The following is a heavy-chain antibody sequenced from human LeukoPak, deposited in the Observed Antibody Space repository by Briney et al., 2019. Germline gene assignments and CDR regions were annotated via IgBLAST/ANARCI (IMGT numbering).Heavy chain of an antibody. CDR1: GGSISSSSYY. CDR2: IYYSGST. V-gene: IGHV4-39*07. Sequence: PSETLSLTCTVSGGSISSSSYYWGWIRQPPGKGLEWIGSIYYSGSTYYNPSLKSRVTISVDTSKNQFSLKLSSVTAADTAVYYCARVLSSSSGWYADYWGQGTLVSVSS. J-gene: IGHJ4*02. D-gene: IGHD6-19*01. CDR3: ARVLSSSSGWYADY.